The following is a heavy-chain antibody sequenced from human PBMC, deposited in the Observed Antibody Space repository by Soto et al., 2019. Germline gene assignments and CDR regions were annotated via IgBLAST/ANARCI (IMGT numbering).Heavy chain of an antibody. D-gene: IGHD6-13*01. Sequence: GPLRLSCAASVFTFRSFTMNWVRQAPGKGLEWVSTISSNSAYIYYTDALRGRFTISRDNAKNSLHLQMNSLRAEDTAVYYCTRDASRDSSARGWFDPWGPGTLVTVSS. CDR2: ISSNSAYI. V-gene: IGHV3-21*01. J-gene: IGHJ5*02. CDR3: TRDASRDSSARGWFDP. CDR1: VFTFRSFT.